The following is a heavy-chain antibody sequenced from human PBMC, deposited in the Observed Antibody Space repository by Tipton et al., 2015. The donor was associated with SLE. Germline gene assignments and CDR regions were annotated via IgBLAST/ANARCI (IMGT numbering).Heavy chain of an antibody. D-gene: IGHD1-26*01. CDR3: ARDRVREYFDY. J-gene: IGHJ4*02. CDR2: IWYDGSNK. Sequence: SLRLSCAASGFTFSSFAMHWVRQAPGKGLEWVAVIWYDGSNKYYVDSVKGRFTISRDNAKNSLYLQMNSLRAEDTAVYYCARDRVREYFDYWGQGTLVTVSS. CDR1: GFTFSSFA. V-gene: IGHV3-33*01.